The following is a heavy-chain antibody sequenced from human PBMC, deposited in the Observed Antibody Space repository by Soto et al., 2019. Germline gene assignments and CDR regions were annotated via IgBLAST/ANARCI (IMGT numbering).Heavy chain of an antibody. V-gene: IGHV3-7*05. CDR2: IKVDGSEK. Sequence: VHLVESGGGFVQPGGSLRLSCAASGFTFSNYWMSWVRQAPGKGLEWVANIKVDGSEKYYVDSVKGRFTISRDNAKNSLYLQMNSLRAEDTAVYYCAGVAVRGQGTLVTVSS. D-gene: IGHD6-19*01. CDR1: GFTFSNYW. CDR3: AGVAV. J-gene: IGHJ4*02.